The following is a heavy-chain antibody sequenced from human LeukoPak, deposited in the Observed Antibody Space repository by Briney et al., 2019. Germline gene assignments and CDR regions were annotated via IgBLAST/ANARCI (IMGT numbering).Heavy chain of an antibody. CDR2: IYSGGIT. CDR3: ARGAVGASLAFDY. J-gene: IGHJ4*02. CDR1: GFTFSSYS. Sequence: GGSLRLSCAASGFTFSSYSMIWVRQAPGKGLEWVSVIYSGGITYYADSMKGRFTISRDNSKNTLYLQMNSLRAEDTAVYYCARGAVGASLAFDYWGQGTLVTVSS. D-gene: IGHD1-26*01. V-gene: IGHV3-53*01.